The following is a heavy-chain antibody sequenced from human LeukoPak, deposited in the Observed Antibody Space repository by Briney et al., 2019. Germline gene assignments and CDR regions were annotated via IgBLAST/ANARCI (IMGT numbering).Heavy chain of an antibody. J-gene: IGHJ4*02. V-gene: IGHV1-2*06. CDR1: GYTFTGYY. Sequence: ASVKVSCKASGYTFTGYYMHWVRQAPGQGLEWMGRINPNSGGTNYAQKFQGRVTMTRDTSISTAYMELSRLRSDDTAVYYCAREVGGYKPTYYVDYWGQGTLVTVSS. D-gene: IGHD5-24*01. CDR3: AREVGGYKPTYYVDY. CDR2: INPNSGGT.